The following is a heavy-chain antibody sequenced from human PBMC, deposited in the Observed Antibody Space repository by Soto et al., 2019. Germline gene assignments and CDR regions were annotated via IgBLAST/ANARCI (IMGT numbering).Heavy chain of an antibody. CDR1: GGFVSSGSYY. J-gene: IGHJ3*02. V-gene: IGHV4-34*01. CDR3: ARVERGTVTTVVDAFDI. D-gene: IGHD1-1*01. Sequence: QVQLQQWGAGLLKPSETLSLTCAVYGGFVSSGSYYWSWIRQPPGKGLEWIGEMSHSGGTHFNPSPKSRVTLPVATTKNQSSLRMSSVAAADTALYYCARVERGTVTTVVDAFDIWGPGTMVTVSS. CDR2: MSHSGGT.